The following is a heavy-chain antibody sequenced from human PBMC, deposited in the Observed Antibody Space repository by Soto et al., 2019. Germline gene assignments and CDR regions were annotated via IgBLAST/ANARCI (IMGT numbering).Heavy chain of an antibody. CDR2: ISSSSSTI. V-gene: IGHV3-48*01. CDR1: GFTFSSYS. CDR3: AGSTVTTWYFDL. D-gene: IGHD4-17*01. Sequence: GGSLRLSCAASGFTFSSYSMNWVRQAPGKGLEWVAYISSSSSTIYYEDSVKGRFTISRDNAKNSLYLQMNSLRAEDTAVYYCAGSTVTTWYFDLWGRGTLVTVSS. J-gene: IGHJ2*01.